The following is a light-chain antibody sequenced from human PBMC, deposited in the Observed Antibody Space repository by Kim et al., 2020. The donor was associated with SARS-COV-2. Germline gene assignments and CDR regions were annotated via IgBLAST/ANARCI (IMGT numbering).Light chain of an antibody. CDR1: QSVSSY. V-gene: IGKV3-11*01. CDR3: QQRSNWPPPIT. Sequence: PGERATLSCRASQSVSSYLAWYQQKPGQAPGLLIYDASNRATGIPSRFSGSGSGTDFTLTISSLEPEDFAVYYCQQRSNWPPPITFGQGTRLEIK. CDR2: DAS. J-gene: IGKJ5*01.